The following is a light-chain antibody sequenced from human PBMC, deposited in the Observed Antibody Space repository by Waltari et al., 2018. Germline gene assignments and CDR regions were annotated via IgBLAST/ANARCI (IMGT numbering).Light chain of an antibody. CDR1: SSDVGAQNY. J-gene: IGLJ1*01. CDR2: DVN. Sequence: QSALTQPAAVSESPGQSLTISCTGTSSDVGAQNYVSWYQQHPGEAPKLMIYDVNKRPSGTSNRFSGSKSGNTASLSISGLQAEDEADYYCSSYTSTNTYVFGSGTKVTVL. CDR3: SSYTSTNTYV. V-gene: IGLV2-14*03.